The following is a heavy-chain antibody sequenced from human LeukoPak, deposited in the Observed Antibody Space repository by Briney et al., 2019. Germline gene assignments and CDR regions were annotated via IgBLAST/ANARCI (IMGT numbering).Heavy chain of an antibody. CDR1: GFTFSSHS. CDR3: ARAQTLFWEFDGFDI. J-gene: IGHJ3*02. Sequence: GGSLRLSCAASGFTFSSHSINWVRQAPGKGLEWIATMTVTNKIYYADSVKGRFTISRDNAENSVYLQMNSLRDEDTAVYSCARAQTLFWEFDGFDIWGRGTMVTVSS. CDR2: MTVTNKI. D-gene: IGHD3-3*01. V-gene: IGHV3-69-1*01.